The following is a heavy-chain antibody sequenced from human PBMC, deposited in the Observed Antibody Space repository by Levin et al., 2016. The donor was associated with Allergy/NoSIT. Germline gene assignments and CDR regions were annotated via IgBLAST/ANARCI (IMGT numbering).Heavy chain of an antibody. CDR3: ARADGDYHGQGYFEY. J-gene: IGHJ4*02. D-gene: IGHD4-17*01. Sequence: ASVRGRFTVSRDNAKHSVYLQMDSLRAEDTALYYCARADGDYHGQGYFEYWGQGTQVTVSS. V-gene: IGHV3-21*01.